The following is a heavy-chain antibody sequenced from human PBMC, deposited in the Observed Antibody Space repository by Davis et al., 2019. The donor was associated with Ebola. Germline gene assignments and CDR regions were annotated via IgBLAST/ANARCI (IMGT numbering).Heavy chain of an antibody. D-gene: IGHD2-8*01. V-gene: IGHV3-74*01. CDR2: INRDGSTT. Sequence: GESLKISCAASGFIFSKSWMSWVRQGPGEGLVWVSDINRDGSTTKYADSVKGRFTISRDNAKNTLYLQMNSLRVEDTAVYYCACYVLGWGQGTLVTVSS. CDR3: ACYVLG. J-gene: IGHJ4*02. CDR1: GFIFSKSW.